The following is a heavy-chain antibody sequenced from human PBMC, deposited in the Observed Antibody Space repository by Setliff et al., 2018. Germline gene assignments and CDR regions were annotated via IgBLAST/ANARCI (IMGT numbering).Heavy chain of an antibody. CDR3: ARKGLSALSGAFDM. V-gene: IGHV4-4*07. D-gene: IGHD3-16*02. J-gene: IGHJ3*02. CDR2: IYTSGST. Sequence: KPSETLSLTCTVSGGSISNYYWSWIRQPAGKGLEWIGRIYTSGSTNYNPSLKSGVTMSVDTSKNQFSLKLSSVTAADTAVYCCARKGLSALSGAFDMWGQGTMVTVSS. CDR1: GGSISNYY.